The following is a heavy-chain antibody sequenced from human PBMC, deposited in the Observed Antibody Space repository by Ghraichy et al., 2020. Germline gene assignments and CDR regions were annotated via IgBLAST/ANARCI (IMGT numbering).Heavy chain of an antibody. D-gene: IGHD2-2*01. J-gene: IGHJ6*03. CDR1: GFTFSDHY. V-gene: IGHV3-72*01. CDR2: SKANSYTT. CDR3: ARSGIVVVPAARYYYMDV. Sequence: GGSLRLSCAASGFTFSDHYMDWVRQAPGKGLEWVGRSKANSYTTEYAASVRGRFTISRDDSKNSLYLQMNSLKTEDTAVYYCARSGIVVVPAARYYYMDVWGKGTTVTVSS.